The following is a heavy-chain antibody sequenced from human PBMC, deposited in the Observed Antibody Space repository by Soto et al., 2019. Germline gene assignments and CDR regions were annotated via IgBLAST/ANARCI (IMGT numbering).Heavy chain of an antibody. D-gene: IGHD6-19*01. Sequence: QVQLVESGGGVVQPGRSLRLSCAASGFTFSSYGMHWVRQAPGKGLEWVAVISYDGSNKYYADSVKGRFTISRDNSKNTLYLQMNSLRAEDTAVYYCAKRNRPSQQWLVQVYYYGMDVWGQGTTVTVSS. CDR3: AKRNRPSQQWLVQVYYYGMDV. CDR1: GFTFSSYG. J-gene: IGHJ6*02. V-gene: IGHV3-30*18. CDR2: ISYDGSNK.